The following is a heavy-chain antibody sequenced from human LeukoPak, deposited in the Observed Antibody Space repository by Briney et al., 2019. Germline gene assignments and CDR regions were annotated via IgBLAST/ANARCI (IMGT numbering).Heavy chain of an antibody. CDR1: GFTFSIYA. CDR2: ISGSGGTA. V-gene: IGHV3-23*01. D-gene: IGHD3-10*01. J-gene: IGHJ4*02. Sequence: GGSLRLSCAASGFTFSIYAMSWVRQAPGKGLEWVSAISGSGGTAYYADSVKGRFTISRDNSKNTLYLQMNSLRAEDTAVYYCARNTAGKPHLFDYWGQGTLVTVSS. CDR3: ARNTAGKPHLFDY.